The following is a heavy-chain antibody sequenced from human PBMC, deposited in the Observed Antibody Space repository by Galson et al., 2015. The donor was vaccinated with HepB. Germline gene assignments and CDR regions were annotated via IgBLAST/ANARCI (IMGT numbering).Heavy chain of an antibody. D-gene: IGHD3-22*01. CDR1: GYTFTDYY. CDR2: ISPNSGGT. CDR3: ARDAPYSSGYYFGD. J-gene: IGHJ4*02. Sequence: SVKVSCKASGYTFTDYYMHWVRQAPGQGLEWMGRISPNSGGTDHAQKFQGRVTMTRDTSISTAYMELTRLRSDDTAVYYCARDAPYSSGYYFGDWGQGTLVTVSS. V-gene: IGHV1-2*06.